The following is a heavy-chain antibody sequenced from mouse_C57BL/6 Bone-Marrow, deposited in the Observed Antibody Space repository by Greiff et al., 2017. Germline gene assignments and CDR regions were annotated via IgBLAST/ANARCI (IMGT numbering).Heavy chain of an antibody. CDR1: GFNIKDDY. CDR3: TTTVVDGY. J-gene: IGHJ2*01. V-gene: IGHV14-4*01. D-gene: IGHD1-1*01. Sequence: VQLQQSGAELVRPGASVKLSCTASGFNIKDDYMHWVKQRPEQGLEWIGWIDPENGDTEYASKFQGKATITADTSSNTAYLPLSSLTSEDTAVYYCTTTVVDGYWGPGTTLTVSP. CDR2: IDPENGDT.